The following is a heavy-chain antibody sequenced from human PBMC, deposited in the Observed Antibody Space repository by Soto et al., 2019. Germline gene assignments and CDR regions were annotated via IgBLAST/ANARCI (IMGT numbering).Heavy chain of an antibody. V-gene: IGHV5-51*01. CDR1: GYSFTIYW. CDR2: IYPVDADT. CDR3: ARDLGYYDSMGDLDY. Sequence: PGESLKIPCQGSGYSFTIYWLGWVRQMPGKGLEGMGIIYPVDADTRYSPSFQGQVPISADKSISTAYLQWSSLKASDTAMYYCARDLGYYDSMGDLDYWGQGTRVTVSS. J-gene: IGHJ4*02. D-gene: IGHD3-22*01.